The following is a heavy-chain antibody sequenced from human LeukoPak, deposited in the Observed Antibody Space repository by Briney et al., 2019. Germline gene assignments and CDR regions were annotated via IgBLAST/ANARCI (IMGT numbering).Heavy chain of an antibody. CDR2: ISSSTSYI. D-gene: IGHD2-15*01. CDR3: ARESLGYCSGSTCYYFYMDF. J-gene: IGHJ6*03. CDR1: GFTFGSNS. Sequence: GGSLRLSCAASGFTFGSNSMNWVRQAPGKGLEWVSSISSSTSYIYYADSVRGRFTISRDNAKNSLYLQMNSLRAEDAAVYYCARESLGYCSGSTCYYFYMDFWGKGTTVTVSS. V-gene: IGHV3-21*01.